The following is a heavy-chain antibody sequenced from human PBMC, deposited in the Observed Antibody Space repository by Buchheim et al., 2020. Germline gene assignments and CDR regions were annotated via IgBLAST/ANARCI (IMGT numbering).Heavy chain of an antibody. CDR2: IYYSGTT. V-gene: IGHV4-59*08. D-gene: IGHD5-12*01. J-gene: IGHJ5*02. CDR1: GGSIGTYF. CDR3: ARQGGYSGHNWFDA. Sequence: QVHLQESGPGLVKPSETLSLTCTVSGGSIGTYFWSWIRQPPGKGLEWIGYIYYSGTTNYSPSLKGRVTISVDTSTNQVSLQLNSVTAADTAVYYCARQGGYSGHNWFDAWGQGT.